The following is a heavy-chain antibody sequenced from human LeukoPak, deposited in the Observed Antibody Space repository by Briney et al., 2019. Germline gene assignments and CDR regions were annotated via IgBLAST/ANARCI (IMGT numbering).Heavy chain of an antibody. V-gene: IGHV3-74*01. J-gene: IGHJ4*02. CDR1: GVTLGTYL. Sequence: PGRSLRLSCAGSGVTLGTYLVHGGRRAPGGGLLWVSGINTDGSTTSYADSVKGRFTISRDNAKNTVYLQMSSLRAEDTAVYYCAKESGYDVDLEYWGQGALVTVSS. D-gene: IGHD5-12*01. CDR2: INTDGSTT. CDR3: AKESGYDVDLEY.